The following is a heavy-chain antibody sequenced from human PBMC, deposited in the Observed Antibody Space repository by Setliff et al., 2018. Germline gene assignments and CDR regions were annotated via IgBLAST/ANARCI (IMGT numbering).Heavy chain of an antibody. J-gene: IGHJ6*03. V-gene: IGHV5-51*01. CDR3: AREQWLDPPGYYYMDV. Sequence: GESLKISCKGSGYSFTSYWIGWVRQMPGKGLEWMGIIYPGDSDTRYSPSFQGQVTISADKSISTAYLKLNSVTAADMAVYYCAREQWLDPPGYYYMDVWAKGTTVTVSS. CDR2: IYPGDSDT. CDR1: GYSFTSYW. D-gene: IGHD6-19*01.